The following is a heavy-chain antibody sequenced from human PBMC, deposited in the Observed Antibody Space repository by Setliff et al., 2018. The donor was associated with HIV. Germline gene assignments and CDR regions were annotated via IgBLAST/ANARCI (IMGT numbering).Heavy chain of an antibody. D-gene: IGHD1-26*01. Sequence: SETLSLTCTVSGGSISSHYWSWIRQPPGKGLEWIGSIYYSGSTNYNPSLKSRVTISVDTSKNQFSLKLSSVTAADTAVYYCARVKGGSYSYYYYGMDVWGQGTTVTVS. V-gene: IGHV4-59*11. CDR2: IYYSGST. CDR3: ARVKGGSYSYYYYGMDV. CDR1: GGSISSHY. J-gene: IGHJ6*02.